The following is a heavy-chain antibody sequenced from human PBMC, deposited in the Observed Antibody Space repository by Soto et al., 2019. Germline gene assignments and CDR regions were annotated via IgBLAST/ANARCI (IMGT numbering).Heavy chain of an antibody. Sequence: GGSLRLSCEASGFALSLYAMSWVRQAPGKGLEWVSVISGSGSTTYYAASVRGRSTISRDNSRNTLYLHMNSLRADDTAVYYCARDAVGNEYISRRVAPWFAPWGRGTLVTVS. CDR2: ISGSGSTT. CDR1: GFALSLYA. J-gene: IGHJ5*02. CDR3: ARDAVGNEYISRRVAPWFAP. D-gene: IGHD6-6*01. V-gene: IGHV3-23*01.